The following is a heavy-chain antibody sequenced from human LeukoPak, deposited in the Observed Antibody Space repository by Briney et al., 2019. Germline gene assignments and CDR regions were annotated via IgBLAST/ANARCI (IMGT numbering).Heavy chain of an antibody. CDR1: GDSSTNSIYY. D-gene: IGHD3-10*01. CDR3: ARDSVWFGELAGWFDP. CDR2: IDYSGST. V-gene: IGHV4-39*07. J-gene: IGHJ5*02. Sequence: SETLSLTCTVSGDSSTNSIYYWAWIRQPPGRGLEWTGSIDYSGSTYYNPSLKSRATISIDTSKIQFSLKLSSVTAADTAVYYCARDSVWFGELAGWFDPWGQGTLVTVSS.